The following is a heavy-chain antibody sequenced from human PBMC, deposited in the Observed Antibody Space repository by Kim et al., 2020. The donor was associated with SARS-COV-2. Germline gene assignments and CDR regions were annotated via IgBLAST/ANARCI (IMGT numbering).Heavy chain of an antibody. V-gene: IGHV3-9*01. CDR2: ISWNSGSI. CDR1: GFTFDDYA. CDR3: AKGWYYDSSGFTFDY. Sequence: GGSLRLSCAASGFTFDDYAMHWVRQAPGKGLEWVSGISWNSGSIGYADSVKGRFTISRDNAKNSLYLQMNSLRAEDTALYYCAKGWYYDSSGFTFDYWG. J-gene: IGHJ4*01. D-gene: IGHD3-22*01.